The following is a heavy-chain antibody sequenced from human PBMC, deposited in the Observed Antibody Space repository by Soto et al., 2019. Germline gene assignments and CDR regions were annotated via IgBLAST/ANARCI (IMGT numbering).Heavy chain of an antibody. J-gene: IGHJ5*02. V-gene: IGHV4-30-2*01. Sequence: PSETLSLTCSVSGASVTRDGNCWTWIRQPPGKGLEFVASIYHGGSTFYNPSLRSRVTISLDRSKNQFSLKLTSVTAADTAVYYCAREQSDDNYFDPWGQGTLVTVSS. CDR2: IYHGGST. D-gene: IGHD6-19*01. CDR3: AREQSDDNYFDP. CDR1: GASVTRDGNC.